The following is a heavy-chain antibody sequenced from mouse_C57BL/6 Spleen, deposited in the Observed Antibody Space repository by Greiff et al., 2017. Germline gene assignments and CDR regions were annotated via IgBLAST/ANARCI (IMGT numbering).Heavy chain of an antibody. J-gene: IGHJ2*01. Sequence: VQLQQSGAELVRPGTSVKVSCKASGYAFTNYLIEWVKQRPGQGLEWIGVINPGSGGTNYNEKFKGKATLTADKSSSTAYMQLSSLTSEDSAVYFCARRHSNFYFDYWGQGTTLTVSS. D-gene: IGHD2-5*01. V-gene: IGHV1-54*01. CDR1: GYAFTNYL. CDR2: INPGSGGT. CDR3: ARRHSNFYFDY.